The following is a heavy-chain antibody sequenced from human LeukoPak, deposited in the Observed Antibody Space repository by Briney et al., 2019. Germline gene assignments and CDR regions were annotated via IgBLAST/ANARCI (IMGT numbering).Heavy chain of an antibody. CDR3: ARVRATVRLGDPHYYYYGMDV. V-gene: IGHV4-59*01. CDR2: IYYSGST. Sequence: SETLSLTCTVSGGSISSYYWSWIRQPPGKGLEWIGYIYYSGSTNYNPSLKSRVTISVDTSKNRFSLKLSSVTAADTAVYYCARVRATVRLGDPHYYYYGMDVWGQGTTVTVSS. CDR1: GGSISSYY. J-gene: IGHJ6*02. D-gene: IGHD4-4*01.